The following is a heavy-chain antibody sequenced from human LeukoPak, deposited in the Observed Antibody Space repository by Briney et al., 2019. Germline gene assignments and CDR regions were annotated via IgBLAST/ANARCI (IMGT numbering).Heavy chain of an antibody. J-gene: IGHJ4*02. CDR1: GGSISSSSYY. V-gene: IGHV4-39*07. D-gene: IGHD6-6*01. CDR2: IYYSGST. Sequence: PSETLSLTCTVSGGSISSSSYYWGWIRQPPGKGLEWIGSIYYSGSTYYNPSLKSRVTISVDTSKNQFSLKLSSMTAADTAVYYCARGGDGYSSSSGRFDYWGQGTLVTVSS. CDR3: ARGGDGYSSSSGRFDY.